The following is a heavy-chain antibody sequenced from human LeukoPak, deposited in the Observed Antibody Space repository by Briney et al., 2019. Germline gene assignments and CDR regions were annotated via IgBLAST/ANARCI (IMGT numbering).Heavy chain of an antibody. V-gene: IGHV1-2*04. CDR1: GYTFTGYY. CDR3: ARDSSGSYFEVTDFDY. D-gene: IGHD1-26*01. CDR2: INPNSGGT. J-gene: IGHJ4*02. Sequence: ASVKVSCKASGYTFTGYYMHWVRQAPGQGLEWMGWINPNSGGTNYAQKFQGWVTMTRDTSISTAYMELSRLRSDDTAVYYCARDSSGSYFEVTDFDYWGQGTLVTVSS.